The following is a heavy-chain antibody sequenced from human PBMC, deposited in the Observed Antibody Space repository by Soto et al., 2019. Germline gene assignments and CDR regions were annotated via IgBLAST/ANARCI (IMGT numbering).Heavy chain of an antibody. CDR3: ARVLRGWFDP. CDR1: GGSITSANW. CDR2: ISHSGIT. Sequence: SETLSLTCAVSGGSITSANWWTCVRQPPGGGLEWIGEISHSGITNYKASLKSRVTMSVDKTKNDVSLKLTSVTAADTAVYYCARVLRGWFDPWGQGTPVTVSS. V-gene: IGHV4-4*02. J-gene: IGHJ5*02.